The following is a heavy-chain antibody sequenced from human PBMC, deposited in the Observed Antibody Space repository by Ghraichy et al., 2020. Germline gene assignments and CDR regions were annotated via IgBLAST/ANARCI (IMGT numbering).Heavy chain of an antibody. V-gene: IGHV4-34*01. CDR1: GGSFSGYY. J-gene: IGHJ4*02. D-gene: IGHD3-16*01. CDR3: ARGVWGELRD. Sequence: SETLSLTCAVYGGSFSGYYWSWIRQPPGKGLEWIGEINHSGSTNYNPSLKSRVTISVDTSKNQFSLKLSSVTAADTAVYYCARGVWGELRDWGQGTLVTVSS. CDR2: INHSGST.